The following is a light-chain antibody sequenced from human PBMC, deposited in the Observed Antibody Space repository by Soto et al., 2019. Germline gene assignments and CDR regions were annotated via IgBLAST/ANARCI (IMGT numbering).Light chain of an antibody. CDR2: GVR. CDR3: SADTGRSTLV. V-gene: IGLV2-14*01. CDR1: MRDVGAYNL. Sequence: QSALTQPASVSGSAGQSITISCSGTMRDVGAYNLVSWYQQHPGTAPILIIYGVRNRPCGISSRFSGTRSGNTASLTISGLVSEDEGYYYCSADTGRSTLVFGGGTKVTVL. J-gene: IGLJ3*02.